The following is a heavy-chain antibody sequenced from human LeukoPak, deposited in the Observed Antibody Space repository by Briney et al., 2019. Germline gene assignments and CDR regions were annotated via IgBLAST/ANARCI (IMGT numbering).Heavy chain of an antibody. CDR3: ARPPLTTVTWADAFDI. CDR2: INPSGGST. Sequence: ASVKVSCKASGYTFTSYYMQWVRQAPGQGLEWMGIINPSGGSTSYAQKFQGRVTMTRDTSTSTVYMELSSLRSEDTAVYYCARPPLTTVTWADAFDIWGQGTMVTVSS. D-gene: IGHD4-17*01. CDR1: GYTFTSYY. J-gene: IGHJ3*02. V-gene: IGHV1-46*01.